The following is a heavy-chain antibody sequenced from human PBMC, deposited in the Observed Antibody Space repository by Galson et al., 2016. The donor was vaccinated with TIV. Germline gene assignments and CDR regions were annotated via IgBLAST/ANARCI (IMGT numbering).Heavy chain of an antibody. J-gene: IGHJ4*02. CDR1: GYTLSTYY. Sequence: SVKVSCKASGYTLSTYYMHWLRQAPGQGLEWMGIIDPSVGSTTYSQKFQGRVTMTSDTSTSTVYMELTSLKSEDTAVYYWARRFYFDYWGQGNLVTVSS. CDR2: IDPSVGST. V-gene: IGHV1-46*01. CDR3: ARRFYFDY.